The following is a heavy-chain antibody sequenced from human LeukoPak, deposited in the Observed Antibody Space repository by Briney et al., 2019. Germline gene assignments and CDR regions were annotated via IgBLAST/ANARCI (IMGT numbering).Heavy chain of an antibody. CDR3: ARGAHYGGNSPDY. D-gene: IGHD4-23*01. Sequence: GRSLRLSCAASGFNFGSYAMHWVRRAPDKGLQWVAVIWYDGSNKYYADSVKGRFIISRDNSKSTVFLQMNSLRIEDTGVYYCARGAHYGGNSPDYWGQGTLVTVSS. CDR1: GFNFGSYA. J-gene: IGHJ4*02. CDR2: IWYDGSNK. V-gene: IGHV3-30*04.